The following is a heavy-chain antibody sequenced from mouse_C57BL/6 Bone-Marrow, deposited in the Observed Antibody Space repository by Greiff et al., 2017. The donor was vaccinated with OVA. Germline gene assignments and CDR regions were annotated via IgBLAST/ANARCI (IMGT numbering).Heavy chain of an antibody. J-gene: IGHJ2*01. CDR3: ARSTVVATPFDY. CDR1: GYTFTSYW. CDR2: IDPSDSYT. Sequence: QVQLQQPGAELVMPGASVKLSCKASGYTFTSYWMHWVKQRPGQGLEWIGEIDPSDSYTNYNQKFKGKSTLTVDKSSSTAYTQLSSLTSEDSAVYYCARSTVVATPFDYWGQGTTLTVSS. D-gene: IGHD1-1*01. V-gene: IGHV1-69*01.